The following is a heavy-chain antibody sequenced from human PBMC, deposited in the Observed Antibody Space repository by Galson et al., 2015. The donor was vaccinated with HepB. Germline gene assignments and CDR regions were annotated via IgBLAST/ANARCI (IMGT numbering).Heavy chain of an antibody. J-gene: IGHJ4*02. V-gene: IGHV3-23*01. CDR3: AKSSVSSWGHFDS. CDR1: GFSFSDSA. D-gene: IGHD1-26*01. Sequence: SLRLSCAASGFSFSDSAMNWARQAPGKGLEWVSFISGSGSTTYYADSVRGRFAISRDNSKDTLYLHINSLRPEDTAVYYCAKSSVSSWGHFDSWGQGTLVTVSS. CDR2: ISGSGSTT.